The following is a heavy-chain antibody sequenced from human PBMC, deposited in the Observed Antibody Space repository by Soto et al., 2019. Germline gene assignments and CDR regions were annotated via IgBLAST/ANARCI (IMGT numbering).Heavy chain of an antibody. J-gene: IGHJ4*02. CDR1: GFNFSSYW. V-gene: IGHV3-74*01. D-gene: IGHD4-17*01. CDR3: SRDYGNYPPSDY. CDR2: SNSDGSST. Sequence: EVQLVESGGGLVQPGGSLRLSCAASGFNFSSYWMHWVRQDPGKGLVWVSRSNSDGSSTFYADSVKGRFTTSRDYAKNTLYLQMNSLTDEDTAVYYCSRDYGNYPPSDYCGQGTLMTVSS.